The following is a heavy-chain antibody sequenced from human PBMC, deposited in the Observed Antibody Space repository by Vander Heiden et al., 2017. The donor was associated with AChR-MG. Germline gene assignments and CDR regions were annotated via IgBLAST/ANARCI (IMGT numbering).Heavy chain of an antibody. CDR2: ISFSGSTI. J-gene: IGHJ4*02. D-gene: IGHD1-7*01. V-gene: IGHV3-11*01. CDR3: ALVRTTDYFEY. Sequence: QVQLVESGGGLVKPGGSLRLSCAASGFTFSDYYMSWIRQAPGKGLEWISYISFSGSTIYYADSVKGRFTISRDNAKNSLYLQMNSLRADDTAVYYCALVRTTDYFEYWGQGTLVSVSS. CDR1: GFTFSDYY.